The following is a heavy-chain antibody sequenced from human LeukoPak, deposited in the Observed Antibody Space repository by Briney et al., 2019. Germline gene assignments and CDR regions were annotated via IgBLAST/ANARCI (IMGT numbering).Heavy chain of an antibody. D-gene: IGHD2/OR15-2a*01. V-gene: IGHV4-38-2*01. CDR1: GYSTSSGYY. CDR3: ARIDFEGYFDY. J-gene: IGHJ4*02. CDR2: IYHSGTT. Sequence: SETLSLTCVVSGYSTSSGYYWGWIRQPPGKGLEWIGSIYHSGTTYYNPSLRGRLIISLATSKNQFSLNLSSVTAADTAVYYCARIDFEGYFDYWGQGTLVTVSS.